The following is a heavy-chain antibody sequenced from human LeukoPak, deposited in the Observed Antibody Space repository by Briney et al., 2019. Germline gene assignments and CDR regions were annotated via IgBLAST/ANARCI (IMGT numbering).Heavy chain of an antibody. CDR2: ISSSSSYI. J-gene: IGHJ6*03. V-gene: IGHV3-21*01. CDR3: ARVGATTGGSYYYFFYMDV. D-gene: IGHD1-26*01. Sequence: ETLSLTCTVSGYSISSGYYWGWIRQPPGKGLEWVSSISSSSSYIYYADSVKGRFTISRDNAKNSLYLQMNSLRAEDTAVYYCARVGATTGGSYYYFFYMDVWGKGTTVTVSS. CDR1: GYSISSGYY.